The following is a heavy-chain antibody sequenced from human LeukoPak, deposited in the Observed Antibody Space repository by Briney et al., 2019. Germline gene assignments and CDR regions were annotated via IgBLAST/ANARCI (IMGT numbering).Heavy chain of an antibody. CDR2: INHSGST. J-gene: IGHJ6*02. V-gene: IGHV4-34*01. CDR1: GGSFSGYY. CDR3: ARGPAVATIDYYYYYAMDV. D-gene: IGHD5-12*01. Sequence: SETLSLTCAVYGGSFSGYYWSWIRQPPGKGVEWIGEINHSGSTNYNPSLKSRVTMSVDTSKNQFSLKLSSVTAADTAVYYCARGPAVATIDYYYYYAMDVWGQGTTVTVSS.